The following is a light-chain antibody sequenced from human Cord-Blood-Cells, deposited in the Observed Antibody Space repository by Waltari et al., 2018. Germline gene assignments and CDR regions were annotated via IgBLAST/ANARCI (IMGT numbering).Light chain of an antibody. Sequence: EIVMTQSPATLSVSPGERATLSCRASQSVSSNLAGYPQKPGQAPRLLIYGASTRATGIPARFSGSGSGTDFTLTISSLQSEDFAVYYCQQYNNWPPLTFGGGTKVEIK. CDR1: QSVSSN. V-gene: IGKV3-15*01. CDR2: GAS. J-gene: IGKJ4*01. CDR3: QQYNNWPPLT.